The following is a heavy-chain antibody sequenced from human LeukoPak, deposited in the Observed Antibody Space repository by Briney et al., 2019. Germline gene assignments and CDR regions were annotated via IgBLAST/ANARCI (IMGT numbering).Heavy chain of an antibody. V-gene: IGHV1-69*04. CDR3: ARFLSGYYYGMDV. D-gene: IGHD3-16*02. Sequence: ASVKVSCKASGGTFSSYAISWVRQSPGQGLEWMGRIIPILGIANYAQKFQGRVTITADKSTSTAYMELSSLRSEDTAVYYCARFLSGYYYGMDVWGQGTTVTVSS. CDR2: IIPILGIA. CDR1: GGTFSSYA. J-gene: IGHJ6*02.